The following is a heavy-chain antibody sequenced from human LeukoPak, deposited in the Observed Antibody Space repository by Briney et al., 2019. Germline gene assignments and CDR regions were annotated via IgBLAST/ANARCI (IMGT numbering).Heavy chain of an antibody. CDR3: ARRTSQISYGLDTLYYFDY. CDR1: GGSISSYY. Sequence: SETLSLTRTVSGGSISSYYWSWIRQPPGKGLEWIGYIYYSGSTNYTPSLKSRVTISVDTSKNQFSLKLSSVTAADTAVYYCARRTSQISYGLDTLYYFDYWGQGTLVTVSS. V-gene: IGHV4-59*01. J-gene: IGHJ4*02. CDR2: IYYSGST. D-gene: IGHD3-10*01.